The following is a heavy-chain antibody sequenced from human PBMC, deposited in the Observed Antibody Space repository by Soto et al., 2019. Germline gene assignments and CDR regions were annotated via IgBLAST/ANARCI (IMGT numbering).Heavy chain of an antibody. D-gene: IGHD6-6*01. Sequence: GESLKISCNGSGYIFTSYWISWVRQMPGKGLEWMGRIDPSDSYTNYSPSFQGHVTISADKSISTAYLQWSSLKASDTAMYYCARSFYSSSDYWGQGTLVTVSS. CDR2: IDPSDSYT. CDR1: GYIFTSYW. J-gene: IGHJ4*02. CDR3: ARSFYSSSDY. V-gene: IGHV5-10-1*01.